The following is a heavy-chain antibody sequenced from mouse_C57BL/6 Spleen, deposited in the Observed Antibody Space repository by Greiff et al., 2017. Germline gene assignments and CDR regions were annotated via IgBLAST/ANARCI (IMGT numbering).Heavy chain of an antibody. J-gene: IGHJ2*01. CDR3: ARLEYSTPEY. CDR1: GFTFSSYG. CDR2: ISSGGSYT. V-gene: IGHV5-6*01. Sequence: EVQVVESGGDLVKPGGSLKLSCAASGFTFSSYGMSWVRQTPDKRLEWVATISSGGSYTYYPDSVKGRFTISRDNAKNTLYLHMSSLKSEDTAVYYCARLEYSTPEYWGQGTTLTVSS. D-gene: IGHD2-1*01.